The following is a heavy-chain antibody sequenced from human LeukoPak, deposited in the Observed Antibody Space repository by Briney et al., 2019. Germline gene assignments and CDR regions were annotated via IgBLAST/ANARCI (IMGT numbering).Heavy chain of an antibody. CDR1: GFTFSSYA. D-gene: IGHD3-3*01. J-gene: IGHJ6*03. CDR2: ISGSGGST. Sequence: PGGSLRLSCAASGFTFSSYAMSWVRQAPGKGLEWVSAISGSGGSTYYADSVKGRFTISRDNSKNTLYLQMNSLRAEDTAVYYCAKDPPEPHCDFWSGYLDYMDVWGKGTTVTVSS. V-gene: IGHV3-23*01. CDR3: AKDPPEPHCDFWSGYLDYMDV.